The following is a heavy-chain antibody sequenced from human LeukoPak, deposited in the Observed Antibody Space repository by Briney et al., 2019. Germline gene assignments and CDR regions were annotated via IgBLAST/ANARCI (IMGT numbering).Heavy chain of an antibody. CDR1: GLTFSSHG. CDR3: AREPAAASRGFGMDV. D-gene: IGHD2-15*01. V-gene: IGHV3-33*01. CDR2: IWFDGSNK. J-gene: IGHJ6*02. Sequence: SGGSLSLFCAASGLTFSSHGMHWVGQAPGKGLEWVAFIWFDGSNKYYADSVRGRFTISRDNSKNTFYLLMDSLSADDTAVYYCAREPAAASRGFGMDVWGQGTTVTVSS.